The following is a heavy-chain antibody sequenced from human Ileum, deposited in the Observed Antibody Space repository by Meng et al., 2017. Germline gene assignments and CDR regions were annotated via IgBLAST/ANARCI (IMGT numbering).Heavy chain of an antibody. Sequence: GKRVGFGGGLFKPGGSLRLSCVGSRSIFESYDMTWIRQAPGKGPEWVASMGLGHSHGSYADSVIGRFTVSRDNAKTSFFLQMNSLRAEDTAIYYCASDPNWSTTWGQGTLVTVSS. CDR3: ASDPNWSTT. CDR2: MGLGHSHG. J-gene: IGHJ5*02. CDR1: RSIFESYD. V-gene: IGHV3-21*02.